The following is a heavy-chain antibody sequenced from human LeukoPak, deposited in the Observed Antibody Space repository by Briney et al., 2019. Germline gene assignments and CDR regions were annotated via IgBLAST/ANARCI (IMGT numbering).Heavy chain of an antibody. CDR2: INHSGST. V-gene: IGHV4-34*01. D-gene: IGHD5-18*01. CDR1: GGSFSGYY. Sequence: PSETPSLTCAVYGGSFSGYYWSWIRQPPGKGLEWIGEINHSGSTNYNPSLKSRVTISVDTSKNQFSLKLSSVTAADTAVYYCAIFGNTAMGIEYFDYWGQGTLVTVSS. J-gene: IGHJ4*02. CDR3: AIFGNTAMGIEYFDY.